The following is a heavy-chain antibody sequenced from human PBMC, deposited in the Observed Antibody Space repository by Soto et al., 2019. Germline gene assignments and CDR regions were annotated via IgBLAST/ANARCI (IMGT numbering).Heavy chain of an antibody. J-gene: IGHJ4*02. V-gene: IGHV4-30-2*01. D-gene: IGHD2-2*02. CDR3: ARALLGYCSSTSCYTPLFDY. CDR2: IYHSGST. CDR1: GGSISSGGYS. Sequence: SETLSLTCVVSGGSISSGGYSWSWIRQPPGKGLEWIGYIYHSGSTYYNPSLKSRVTISVDRSKNQFSLKLSSVTAADTAVYYCARALLGYCSSTSCYTPLFDYWGQGTLVTVSS.